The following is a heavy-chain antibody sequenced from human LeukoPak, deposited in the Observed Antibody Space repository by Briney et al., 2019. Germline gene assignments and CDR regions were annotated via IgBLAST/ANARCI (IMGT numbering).Heavy chain of an antibody. Sequence: PSETLSLTCAVYGGSFSGYYWSWIRQPPGKGLEWIGEINHSGSTNYNPSLKSRVTISVDTSKNQFSLKLSSVTAADTAVYYCARGSGSKGFDYWGQGTLVTVSS. D-gene: IGHD1-26*01. J-gene: IGHJ4*02. V-gene: IGHV4-34*01. CDR1: GGSFSGYY. CDR3: ARGSGSKGFDY. CDR2: INHSGST.